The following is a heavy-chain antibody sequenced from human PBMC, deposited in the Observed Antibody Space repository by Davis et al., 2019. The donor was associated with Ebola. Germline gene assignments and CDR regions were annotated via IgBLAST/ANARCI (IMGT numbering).Heavy chain of an antibody. CDR2: IYYSGST. J-gene: IGHJ5*02. CDR3: ARNLTDSGGYCSGCFDP. Sequence: PSETLSLTCSVSGDSIIGSFYYWSWLRQPPGKGLEWIGSIYYSGSTHYNPSLKSRVTLLVDTSNNQFSLRLNSVTAADTAVYYCARNLTDSGGYCSGCFDPWGPGTLVIVSS. V-gene: IGHV4-39*07. D-gene: IGHD3-22*01. CDR1: GDSIIGSFYY.